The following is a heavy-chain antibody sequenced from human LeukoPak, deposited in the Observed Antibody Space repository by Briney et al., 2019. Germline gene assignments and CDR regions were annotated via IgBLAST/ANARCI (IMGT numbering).Heavy chain of an antibody. Sequence: PGGSLRLSCGASGFTFSSYSMNWVRQAPGKGLEWVSSISSTSSYIYYADSVKGRFTISRDNAKNSPYLQMNSLRAEDTAVYYCALAGSGSYNYWGQGTLVTVSS. CDR1: GFTFSSYS. CDR3: ALAGSGSYNY. J-gene: IGHJ4*02. V-gene: IGHV3-21*01. D-gene: IGHD1-26*01. CDR2: ISSTSSYI.